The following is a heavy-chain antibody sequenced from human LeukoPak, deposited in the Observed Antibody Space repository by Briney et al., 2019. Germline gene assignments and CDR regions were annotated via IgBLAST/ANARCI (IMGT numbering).Heavy chain of an antibody. CDR3: ARDPMPQQHPFDY. CDR1: GYTFINYG. V-gene: IGHV1-18*01. D-gene: IGHD2-2*01. Sequence: ASVTVSCKASGYTFINYGITWVRQAPGQGLEWMGWISAYNSAYNGNTHYAQKLQGRVTMTTDTSTNTGYMELRSLRSDDTAVYYCARDPMPQQHPFDYWGQGALVTVSS. J-gene: IGHJ4*02. CDR2: ISAYNSAYNGNT.